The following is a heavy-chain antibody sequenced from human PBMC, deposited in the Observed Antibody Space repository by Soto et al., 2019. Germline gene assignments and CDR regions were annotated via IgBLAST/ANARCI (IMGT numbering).Heavy chain of an antibody. J-gene: IGHJ3*02. CDR2: ISPNSGGT. CDR3: ARQRKGAAAGPVDAFDI. D-gene: IGHD6-13*01. V-gene: IGHV1-2*02. Sequence: ASVKVSCKASGYTFTVYYMHWVRQAPGQGLEWMGWISPNSGGTFAAQRFQGRVTMTRDTSVNMAYMELTSLKSDDTAVYYCARQRKGAAAGPVDAFDIWGQGTMVTVSS. CDR1: GYTFTVYY.